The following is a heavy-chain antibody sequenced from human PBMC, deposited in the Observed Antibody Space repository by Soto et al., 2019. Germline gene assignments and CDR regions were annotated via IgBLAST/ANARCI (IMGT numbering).Heavy chain of an antibody. V-gene: IGHV5-51*01. CDR3: ARRANRPYYYYMDV. CDR1: GYSFTSSW. Sequence: GESLQISCEGSGYSFTSSWIGRVRQMPGKGLEWMGIIYPGDSDTRYSPSFQGQVTISADKSISTAYLQWSSLKASDTAMYYCARRANRPYYYYMDVWGKGTTVTVSS. CDR2: IYPGDSDT. J-gene: IGHJ6*03.